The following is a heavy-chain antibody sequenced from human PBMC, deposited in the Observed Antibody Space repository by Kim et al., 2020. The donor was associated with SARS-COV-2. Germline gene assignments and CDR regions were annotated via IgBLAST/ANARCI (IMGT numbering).Heavy chain of an antibody. CDR3: ARRHDYGDYVYYYYGMDV. V-gene: IGHV4-34*01. CDR1: GGSFSGYY. J-gene: IGHJ6*02. CDR2: INHSGST. Sequence: SETLSLTCAVYGGSFSGYYWSWIRQPPGKGLEWIGEINHSGSTNYNPSLKSRVTISVDTSKNQFSLKLSSVTAADTAVYYCARRHDYGDYVYYYYGMDVWGQGTTVTVSS. D-gene: IGHD4-17*01.